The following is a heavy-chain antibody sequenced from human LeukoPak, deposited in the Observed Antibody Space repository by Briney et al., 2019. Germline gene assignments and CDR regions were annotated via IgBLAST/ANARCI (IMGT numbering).Heavy chain of an antibody. Sequence: VSVTVSCTASGYTFTGYYMHWVRQAPGQGLEWMGWINPNSGGTNYAQKFQGRVTMTRDTSISTAYMELSRLRSDDTAVYYCAREPDCSSTSCYLDFDYGGQGTLVTAS. V-gene: IGHV1-2*02. CDR2: INPNSGGT. CDR1: GYTFTGYY. CDR3: AREPDCSSTSCYLDFDY. J-gene: IGHJ4*02. D-gene: IGHD2-2*01.